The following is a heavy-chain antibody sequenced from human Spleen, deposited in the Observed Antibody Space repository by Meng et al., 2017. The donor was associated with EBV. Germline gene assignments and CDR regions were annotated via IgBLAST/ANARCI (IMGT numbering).Heavy chain of an antibody. J-gene: IGHJ5*02. D-gene: IGHD2-15*01. CDR2: IIPIFDTT. V-gene: IGHV1-69*06. CDR1: GGSISSYA. CDR3: ARGGDCRAGSCYSHWIDP. Sequence: QVQLVQSGAEVKKPGXWVTVSGQASGGSISSYAINWVRQAPGQGLEWMGGIIPIFDTTDYAQNFQGRVSITADKSTSTAYMELSSLTSDDTAVYYCARGGDCRAGSCYSHWIDPWGQGTLVTVSS.